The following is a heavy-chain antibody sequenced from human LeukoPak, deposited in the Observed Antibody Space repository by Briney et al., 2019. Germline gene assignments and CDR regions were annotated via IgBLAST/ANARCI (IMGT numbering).Heavy chain of an antibody. Sequence: PGGSLRLSCAASGFTFSSYWMHWVRQAPGKGLVWVSRINSDGNTMSYADSVKGRFTIPRDNAKNTLYLQMNSLRAEDTAVYYCARATSGYYYGYFDLWGRGTLVTVSS. CDR1: GFTFSSYW. CDR3: ARATSGYYYGYFDL. D-gene: IGHD3-22*01. CDR2: INSDGNTM. J-gene: IGHJ2*01. V-gene: IGHV3-74*01.